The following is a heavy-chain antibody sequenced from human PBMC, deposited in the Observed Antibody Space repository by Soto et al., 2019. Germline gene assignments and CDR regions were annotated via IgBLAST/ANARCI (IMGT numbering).Heavy chain of an antibody. V-gene: IGHV1-18*01. CDR2: ISAYNGNT. Sequence: WASVKVSCKASGYTFTSYGISWVRQAPGQGLEWMGWISAYNGNTNYAQKLQGRVTMTTDTSTSTAYMELRSLRSDDTAVYYCARGRLTTVTTRFDYWGQGTLVTVYS. CDR1: GYTFTSYG. D-gene: IGHD4-17*01. CDR3: ARGRLTTVTTRFDY. J-gene: IGHJ4*02.